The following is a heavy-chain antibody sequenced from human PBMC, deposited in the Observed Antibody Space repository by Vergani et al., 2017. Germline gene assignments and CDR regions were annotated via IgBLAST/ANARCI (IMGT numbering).Heavy chain of an antibody. V-gene: IGHV3-33*06. Sequence: QVQLVESGGGVVQPGRSLRLSCAASGFTFSSYGMHWVRQAPGKGLEWVAVIWYDGSNKYYADSVKGRFTISRDNSKNTLYLQMNSLRAEDTAVYYCAKDSLDEAVAGDFDYWGQGTLVTVSS. D-gene: IGHD6-19*01. CDR2: IWYDGSNK. J-gene: IGHJ4*02. CDR3: AKDSLDEAVAGDFDY. CDR1: GFTFSSYG.